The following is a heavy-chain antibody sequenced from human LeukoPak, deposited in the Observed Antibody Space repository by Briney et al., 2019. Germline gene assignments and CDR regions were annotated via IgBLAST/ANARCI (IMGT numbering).Heavy chain of an antibody. Sequence: ASVKVSCKASGYTSTTYGISWVRQAPGQGLEWMGWTYNSYTHYAQTLRDRLTMTTDTSTSTSYMELRSLRSDDTAVYYCARALAQGGSFDLYYFDSWGQGSLVTVSS. J-gene: IGHJ4*02. V-gene: IGHV1-18*01. CDR2: TYNSYT. D-gene: IGHD3-9*01. CDR1: GYTSTTYG. CDR3: ARALAQGGSFDLYYFDS.